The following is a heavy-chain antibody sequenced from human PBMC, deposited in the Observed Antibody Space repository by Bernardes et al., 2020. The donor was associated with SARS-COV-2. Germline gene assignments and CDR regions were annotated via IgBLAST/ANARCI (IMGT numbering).Heavy chain of an antibody. CDR2: INSDGSST. V-gene: IGHV3-74*01. CDR1: GFTFSSYW. CDR3: ARVYSSGWYEYFDY. J-gene: IGHJ4*02. D-gene: IGHD6-19*01. Sequence: GGSLRLSRAASGFTFSSYWMHWVRQAPGKGLVWVSRINSDGSSTSYADSVKGRFTISRDNAKNTLYLQMNSLRAEDTAVYYCARVYSSGWYEYFDYWGQGTLVTVSS.